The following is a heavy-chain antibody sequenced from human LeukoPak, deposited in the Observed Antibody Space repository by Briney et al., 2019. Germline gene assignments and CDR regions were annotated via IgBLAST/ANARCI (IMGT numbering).Heavy chain of an antibody. V-gene: IGHV3-15*07. D-gene: IGHD3-3*01. J-gene: IGHJ4*02. CDR3: TTGNQYDFWSGYPPFDY. CDR2: IKSKTDGGTT. Sequence: GGSLRLSCAASGVTFSNAWMNWVRQAPGRGLEWVGRIKSKTDGGTTDYAAPVKGRFTISRDDSKNTLYLQMNSLKTEDTAVYYCTTGNQYDFWSGYPPFDYWGQGTLVTVSS. CDR1: GVTFSNAW.